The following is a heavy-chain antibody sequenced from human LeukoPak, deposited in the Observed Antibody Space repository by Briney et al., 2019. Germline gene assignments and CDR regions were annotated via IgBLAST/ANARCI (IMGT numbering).Heavy chain of an antibody. CDR3: ARRRRPRRYGSGDEDY. D-gene: IGHD3-10*01. Sequence: SETLPLTCAVYGGSFSGYYWSWIRQPPGKGLEWIGEINHSGSTNYNPSLKSRVTISVDTSKNQLSLKLSSVTAADTAVYYCARRRRPRRYGSGDEDYWGQGTLVTVSS. J-gene: IGHJ4*02. CDR2: INHSGST. V-gene: IGHV4-34*01. CDR1: GGSFSGYY.